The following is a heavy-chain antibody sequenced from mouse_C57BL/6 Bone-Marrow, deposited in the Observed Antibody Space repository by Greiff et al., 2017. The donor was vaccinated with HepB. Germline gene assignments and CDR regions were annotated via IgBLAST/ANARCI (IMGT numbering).Heavy chain of an antibody. CDR3: TACNYVEAWFAY. CDR1: GYTFTSYW. J-gene: IGHJ3*01. Sequence: DVKLQESGTVLARPGASVKMSCKTSGYTFTSYWMHWVKQRPGQGLEWIGAIYPGNSDTSYNQKFKGKAKLTAVTSASTAYMELSSLTNEDSAVYYCTACNYVEAWFAYWGQGTLVTVSA. V-gene: IGHV1-5*01. D-gene: IGHD2-1*01. CDR2: IYPGNSDT.